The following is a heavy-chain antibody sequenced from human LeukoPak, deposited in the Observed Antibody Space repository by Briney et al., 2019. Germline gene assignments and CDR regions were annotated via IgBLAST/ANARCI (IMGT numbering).Heavy chain of an antibody. CDR2: IYYTGTT. D-gene: IGHD2-15*01. V-gene: IGHV4-31*03. CDR1: GASITSGTYY. J-gene: IGHJ4*02. Sequence: SEALSLTCTVSGASITSGTYYWSWIRQHPGKGLEWIGYIYYTGTTDYNPSLKSRVTISRDTSKNKFSLSLSSVTAEDTAVFYCARVGSRDNFHFDYWGQGSLVTVSS. CDR3: ARVGSRDNFHFDY.